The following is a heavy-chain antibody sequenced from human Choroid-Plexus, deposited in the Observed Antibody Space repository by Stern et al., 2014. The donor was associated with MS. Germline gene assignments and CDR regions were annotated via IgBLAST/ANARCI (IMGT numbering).Heavy chain of an antibody. CDR3: AKDRQYLTYFFDH. CDR2: VSYDGSNK. V-gene: IGHV3-30*18. D-gene: IGHD2/OR15-2a*01. Sequence: QVQLVQSGGGVVQHGRPLRLSCGASGFSFGSWAMPWVRHATGKGREWVPGVSYDGSNKYYADSVKGRFTISRDNSQNTLYMQMSSLRPEDTAVYYCAKDRQYLTYFFDHWGQGSLVTVSS. J-gene: IGHJ5*02. CDR1: GFSFGSWA.